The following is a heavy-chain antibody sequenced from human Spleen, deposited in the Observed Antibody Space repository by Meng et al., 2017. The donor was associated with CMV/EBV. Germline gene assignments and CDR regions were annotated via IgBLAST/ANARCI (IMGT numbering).Heavy chain of an antibody. CDR2: ISSSCSTI. CDR1: GFTFSDSY. CDR3: ASSYSSNWHPHVDY. D-gene: IGHD6-13*01. Sequence: ASGFTFSDSYLRWIRPAPGTGLQWVSYISSSCSTIYYGCSMKGRFTISRDNAKNSLYLQMNSLRAEDTAVYYSASSYSSNWHPHVDYWGQGTLVTVSS. J-gene: IGHJ4*02. V-gene: IGHV3-11*01.